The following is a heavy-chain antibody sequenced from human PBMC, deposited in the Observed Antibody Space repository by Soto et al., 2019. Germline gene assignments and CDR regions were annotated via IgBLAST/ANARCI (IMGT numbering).Heavy chain of an antibody. V-gene: IGHV1-18*01. CDR1: GYTFTSYG. CDR3: ARDLSDIVVVPVPFDY. Sequence: QVQLVQSGAEVKKPGASVQVSCKASGYTFTSYGISWVRQAPGQGLEWMGWISAYNGNTNYAQKLQGRVTMTTDTSTSTAYMELRSLRSDDTAVYYCARDLSDIVVVPVPFDYWGQGTLVTVSS. D-gene: IGHD2-2*01. CDR2: ISAYNGNT. J-gene: IGHJ4*02.